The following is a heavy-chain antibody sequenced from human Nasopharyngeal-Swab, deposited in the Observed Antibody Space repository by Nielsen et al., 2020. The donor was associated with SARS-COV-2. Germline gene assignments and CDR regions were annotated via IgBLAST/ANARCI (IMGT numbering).Heavy chain of an antibody. Sequence: GESLKISCAASGFTVSSNYMSWVRQAPGKGLEWVSAISGSGGSTYYADSVKGRFTISRDNSKNTLYLQMNSLRAEDTAVYYCAKDGNARNYYYGMDVWGQGTTVTVSS. CDR3: AKDGNARNYYYGMDV. D-gene: IGHD2-8*01. CDR2: ISGSGGST. J-gene: IGHJ6*02. CDR1: GFTVSSNY. V-gene: IGHV3-23*01.